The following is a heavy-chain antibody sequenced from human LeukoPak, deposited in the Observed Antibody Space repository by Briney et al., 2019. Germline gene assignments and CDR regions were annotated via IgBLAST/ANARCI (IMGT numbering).Heavy chain of an antibody. J-gene: IGHJ4*02. V-gene: IGHV4-59*08. D-gene: IGHD3-10*01. Sequence: SETLSLTCTVSGGSISSYYWSWIRQPPGKGLEWIAYVYNSGSTNYNPSPKSRVTISVDTSKNQFSLDLFTVTAADTAVYYCARHLVYGSGTRPYFDYWGQGTLVTVSS. CDR3: ARHLVYGSGTRPYFDY. CDR2: VYNSGST. CDR1: GGSISSYY.